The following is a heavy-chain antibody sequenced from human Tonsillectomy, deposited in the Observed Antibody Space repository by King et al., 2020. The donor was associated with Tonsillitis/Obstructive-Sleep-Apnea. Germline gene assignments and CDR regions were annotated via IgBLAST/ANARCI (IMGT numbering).Heavy chain of an antibody. CDR1: GFSLSNARMG. D-gene: IGHD4-17*01. CDR3: ARILYGDYGAGDAFDI. V-gene: IGHV2-26*01. Sequence: TLKESGPVLVKPTETLTLTCTVSGFSLSNARMGVSWIRQPPGKXLEWXXXXFXNDXKSXXTSLXRRLTISKDXSKSQVVLTMXNMDPVDTATYYCARILYGDYGAGDAFDIWGQGTMVTVSS. CDR2: XFXNDXK. J-gene: IGHJ3*02.